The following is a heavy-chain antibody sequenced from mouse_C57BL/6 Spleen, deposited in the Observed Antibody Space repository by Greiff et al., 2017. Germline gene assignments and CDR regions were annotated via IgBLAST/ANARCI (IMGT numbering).Heavy chain of an antibody. J-gene: IGHJ4*01. V-gene: IGHV1-26*01. CDR1: GYTFTDYY. D-gene: IGHD4-1*01. CDR2: LNPNNGGT. Sequence: VQLQQSGPELVNPGASVKISCKASGYTFTDYYMNWVKQSHGKSLEWIGDLNPNNGGTSYNQKFKGKATLTVDKSSSTAYMELRSLTSEDSAVYYCARKGVWDGYYYAMDYWGQGTSVTVSS. CDR3: ARKGVWDGYYYAMDY.